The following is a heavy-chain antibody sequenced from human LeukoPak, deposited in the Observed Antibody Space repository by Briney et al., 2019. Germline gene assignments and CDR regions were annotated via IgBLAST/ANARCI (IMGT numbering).Heavy chain of an antibody. Sequence: ASVKVSCKASGYTFTTYAMHWVRQAPGQRLEWMGWINAGNGNTKYSQEFQGRVTITRDTSASTAYMELSSLRSEDMAVYYCARGDYDFWSGSTVYWFDPWGQGTLVTVSS. D-gene: IGHD3-3*01. V-gene: IGHV1-3*03. J-gene: IGHJ5*02. CDR3: ARGDYDFWSGSTVYWFDP. CDR2: INAGNGNT. CDR1: GYTFTTYA.